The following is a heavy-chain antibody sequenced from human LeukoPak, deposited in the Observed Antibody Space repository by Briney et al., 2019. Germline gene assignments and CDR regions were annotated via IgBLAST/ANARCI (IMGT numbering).Heavy chain of an antibody. CDR2: IYSGGST. CDR3: CADYYYGSGSYGY. V-gene: IGHV3-53*01. Sequence: GGSLRLSCAASGFTVSSNYMSWVRQAPGKGLEWVSVIYSGGSTYYADSVKGRFTISRDNSKNTLYLQMNSLRAEDTAVYYCCADYYYGSGSYGYWGQGTLVTVSS. J-gene: IGHJ4*02. CDR1: GFTVSSNY. D-gene: IGHD3-10*01.